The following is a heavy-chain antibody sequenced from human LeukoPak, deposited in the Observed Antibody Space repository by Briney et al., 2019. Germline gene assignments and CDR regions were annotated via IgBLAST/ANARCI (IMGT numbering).Heavy chain of an antibody. CDR2: IYYSGST. J-gene: IGHJ1*01. D-gene: IGHD6-19*01. CDR1: GGSISSTSYY. Sequence: SETLSLTCSVSGGSISSTSYYWGWIRQPPGKGLEWIGGIYYSGSTYYNPSLKSRVTIFVDTSKNQFSLKQSSVTAADTAVYYCASLRHSSGWIFQHWGQGTLVTVSS. CDR3: ASLRHSSGWIFQH. V-gene: IGHV4-39*01.